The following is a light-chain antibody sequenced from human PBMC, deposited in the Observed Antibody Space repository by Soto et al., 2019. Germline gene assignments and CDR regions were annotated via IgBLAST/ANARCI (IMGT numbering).Light chain of an antibody. CDR3: QQYNNWSRT. Sequence: EIVMTQSPATLSVSPGERATLSCRASQSVSSNLAWYQQKPGQAPRLLIYGASTRATGIPARFSGSGSGTEFTLTISSLQSEDFAVCYCQQYNNWSRTFGQGTKVDIK. J-gene: IGKJ1*01. V-gene: IGKV3-15*01. CDR2: GAS. CDR1: QSVSSN.